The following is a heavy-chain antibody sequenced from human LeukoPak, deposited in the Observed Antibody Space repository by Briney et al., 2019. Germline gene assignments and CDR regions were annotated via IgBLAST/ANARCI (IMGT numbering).Heavy chain of an antibody. CDR2: IYTSGST. V-gene: IGHV4-61*02. CDR1: GGSISSGSYF. J-gene: IGHJ3*02. Sequence: SETLSLTCTVSGGSISSGSYFWSWIRQPAGKGLEWIGRIYTSGSTNYNPSLKSRVTISVDTSKNQFSLKLSSVTAADTAVYYCARGRDCGGDCYLYAFDIWGQGTMVTVSS. D-gene: IGHD2-21*02. CDR3: ARGRDCGGDCYLYAFDI.